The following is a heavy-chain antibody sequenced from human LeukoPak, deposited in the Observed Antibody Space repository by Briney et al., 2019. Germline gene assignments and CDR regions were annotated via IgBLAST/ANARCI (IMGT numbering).Heavy chain of an antibody. V-gene: IGHV4-4*07. CDR3: ARGRSREGATTRTYNWFDP. D-gene: IGHD1-26*01. CDR1: GGSISSYY. Sequence: SETLSLTCTVFGGSISSYYWSWIRQPAGKGLEWIGRTYTSGSTNYNPSLKSRVTMSVDTSKNQFSLKLSSVTAADTAVYYCARGRSREGATTRTYNWFDPWGQGTLVTVSS. CDR2: TYTSGST. J-gene: IGHJ5*02.